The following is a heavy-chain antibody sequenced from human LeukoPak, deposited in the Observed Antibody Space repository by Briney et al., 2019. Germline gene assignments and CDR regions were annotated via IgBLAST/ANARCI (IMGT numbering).Heavy chain of an antibody. V-gene: IGHV3-23*01. CDR2: ISGSGGST. CDR1: GFTFSSYA. Sequence: QPGGSLRLSCAASGFTFSSYAMSWVRQAPGKGLEWVSAISGSGGSTYYADSVKGRFTTSRDNSKNTLYLQMNSLRAEDTAVYYCAKDTFYSNYFQPFDYWGQGTLVTVSS. CDR3: AKDTFYSNYFQPFDY. J-gene: IGHJ4*02. D-gene: IGHD4-11*01.